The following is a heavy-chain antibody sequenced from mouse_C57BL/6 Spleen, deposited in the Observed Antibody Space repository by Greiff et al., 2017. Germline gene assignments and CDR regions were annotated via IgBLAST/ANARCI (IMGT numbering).Heavy chain of an antibody. Sequence: VQLQQPGAELVKPGASVKLSCKASGYTFTSYWMHWVKQRPGRGLEWIGSIDPNSGGTKYNEKFKSKAPLTVDKPSTTAYMQLSILTSEDSAVYYCARGSYGRSYYFDYWGQGTTLTVSS. J-gene: IGHJ2*01. CDR1: GYTFTSYW. V-gene: IGHV1-72*01. CDR3: ARGSYGRSYYFDY. D-gene: IGHD1-1*01. CDR2: IDPNSGGT.